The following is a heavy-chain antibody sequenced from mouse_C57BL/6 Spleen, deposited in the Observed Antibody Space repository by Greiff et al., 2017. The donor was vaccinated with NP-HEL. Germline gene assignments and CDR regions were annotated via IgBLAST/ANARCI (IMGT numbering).Heavy chain of an antibody. CDR1: GYSFTSYY. V-gene: IGHV1-66*01. Sequence: QVQLQQSGPELVKPGASVKISCKASGYSFTSYYIHWVKQRPGQGLEWIGWIYPGSGNTKYNEKFKGKATLTADTSSSTAYMQLSSLTSEDSAVYYCARRYYYGSSSHWYFDVWGTGTTVTVSS. CDR3: ARRYYYGSSSHWYFDV. J-gene: IGHJ1*03. CDR2: IYPGSGNT. D-gene: IGHD1-1*01.